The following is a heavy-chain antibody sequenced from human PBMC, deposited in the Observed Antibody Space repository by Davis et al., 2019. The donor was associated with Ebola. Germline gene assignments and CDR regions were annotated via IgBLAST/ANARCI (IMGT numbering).Heavy chain of an antibody. CDR1: GFTFSSYS. CDR2: ISSSSSYI. V-gene: IGHV3-21*01. Sequence: GESLKISCAASGFTFSSYSMNWVRQAPGKGLEWVSSISSSSSYIYYADSVKGRFTISRDNAKNSLYLQMNSLRAEDTAVYYCARDLGIWGYSSSWYSYYYYYGMDVWGQGTTVTVSS. CDR3: ARDLGIWGYSSSWYSYYYYYGMDV. D-gene: IGHD6-13*01. J-gene: IGHJ6*02.